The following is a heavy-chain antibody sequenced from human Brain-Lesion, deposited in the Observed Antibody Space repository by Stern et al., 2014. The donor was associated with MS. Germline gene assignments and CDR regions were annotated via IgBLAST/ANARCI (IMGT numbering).Heavy chain of an antibody. D-gene: IGHD2-2*01. CDR2: IFNSATP. J-gene: IGHJ6*02. CDR3: ARGRVVPGFQYYATDV. Sequence: VQLVESGPGLVKPSQTLSLSCTVSGGSISSGDWSWIRQPAGKGLEWIGRIFNSATPSYNPSLKSRVTISIDTSKNHFSLRLNSMTAADTAVYYCARGRVVPGFQYYATDVWGQGTTVIVSS. CDR1: GGSISSGD. V-gene: IGHV4-61*02.